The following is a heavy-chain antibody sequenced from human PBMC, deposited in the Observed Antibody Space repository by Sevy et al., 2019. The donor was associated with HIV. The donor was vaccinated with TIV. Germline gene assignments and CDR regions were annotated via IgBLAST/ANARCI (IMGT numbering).Heavy chain of an antibody. J-gene: IGHJ4*01. CDR1: GFAFSTYG. Sequence: GESLKISCTASGFAFSTYGMHWVRQAPGKGLEWVAIIWYEGINKDYAEPVKGRFTISRDNSKNTLYLQMNSLRVDDTAVYYCARERRSSGIDYWGQGTLVTV. CDR2: IWYEGINK. CDR3: ARERRSSGIDY. V-gene: IGHV3-33*01. D-gene: IGHD3-10*01.